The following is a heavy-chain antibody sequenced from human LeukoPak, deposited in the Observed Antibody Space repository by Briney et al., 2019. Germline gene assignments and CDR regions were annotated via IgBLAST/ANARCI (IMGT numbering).Heavy chain of an antibody. CDR2: ISSSGSII. D-gene: IGHD6-19*01. J-gene: IGHJ4*02. V-gene: IGHV3-48*03. Sequence: PGGSLRLSCAASGFTFSGYEMKWVRQAPGKGLEWVSYISSSGSIIYYADSVQGRFTISRDNTKNSLYLQMNSLTAEDTAVYYCARDGAVAGIENDYWGQGTLVTVSS. CDR1: GFTFSGYE. CDR3: ARDGAVAGIENDY.